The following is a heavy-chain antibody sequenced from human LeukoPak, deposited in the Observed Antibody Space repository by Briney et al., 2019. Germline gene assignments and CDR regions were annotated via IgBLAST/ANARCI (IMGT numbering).Heavy chain of an antibody. J-gene: IGHJ4*02. CDR1: GYSFTSYW. CDR2: IYPGDSDT. D-gene: IGHD6-13*01. Sequence: GESLKISCKGSGYSFTSYWIGWVRQMPGKGLEWMGIIYPGDSDTRYSPSFQGQVTISADKSISTAYLQWSSLKASDTAMYYCARLAAAGTSVSEFDYWGQGTLVTVSS. CDR3: ARLAAAGTSVSEFDY. V-gene: IGHV5-51*01.